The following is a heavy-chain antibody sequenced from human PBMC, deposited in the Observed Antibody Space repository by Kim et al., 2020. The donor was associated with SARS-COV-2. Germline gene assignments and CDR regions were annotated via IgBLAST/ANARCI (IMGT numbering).Heavy chain of an antibody. V-gene: IGHV3-74*01. D-gene: IGHD6-13*01. CDR3: ARGGLSSAGDY. J-gene: IGHJ4*02. Sequence: TYADSVKGGFTISRDNAKTPLYLQMTRLRAEDTAIYYCARGGLSSAGDYWGQGPLVTVSS.